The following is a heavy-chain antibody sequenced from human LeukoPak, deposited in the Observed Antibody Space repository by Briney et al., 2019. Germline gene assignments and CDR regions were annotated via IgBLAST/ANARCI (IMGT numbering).Heavy chain of an antibody. CDR1: GFTFDDYA. CDR2: ISWKSGSI. V-gene: IGHV3-9*01. CDR3: AKDKGSS. J-gene: IGHJ4*02. D-gene: IGHD6-13*01. Sequence: PGGSLRLSCAASGFTFDDYATHWVRQAPGKGLEWVSGISWKSGSIGYADSLEGRSTISRDNAKNTLYLQKNSPRAQDTRLYNSAKDKGSSWGQGTQVTVSS.